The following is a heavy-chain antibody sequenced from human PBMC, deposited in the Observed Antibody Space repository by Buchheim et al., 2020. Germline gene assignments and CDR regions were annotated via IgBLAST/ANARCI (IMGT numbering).Heavy chain of an antibody. Sequence: QVHLVESGGGVVQPGKSLRLSCAASGFSFSSYIMHWVRQAPGKALEWVAGMSDDVYADSVKGRFTISRDNSKNTLYLQMDSLRDEDTAVYYCARENYSSGKAPAFGFWGQGTL. V-gene: IGHV3-30*04. CDR1: GFSFSSYI. D-gene: IGHD3-10*01. J-gene: IGHJ4*02. CDR3: ARENYSSGKAPAFGF. CDR2: MSDD.